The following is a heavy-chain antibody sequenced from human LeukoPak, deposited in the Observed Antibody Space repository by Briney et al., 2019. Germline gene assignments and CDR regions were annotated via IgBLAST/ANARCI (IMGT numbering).Heavy chain of an antibody. CDR1: GGTFSSYA. J-gene: IGHJ3*02. D-gene: IGHD3-22*01. V-gene: IGHV1-69*05. CDR2: IIPMFGTA. CDR3: AREEITMIVVPYDAFDI. Sequence: GASVKVSCKASGGTFSSYAISWVRQAPGQGLEWMGGIIPMFGTANYAQKFQGRVTITTDESTSTAYMELSSLRSEDTAVYYCAREEITMIVVPYDAFDIWGQGTMVTVSS.